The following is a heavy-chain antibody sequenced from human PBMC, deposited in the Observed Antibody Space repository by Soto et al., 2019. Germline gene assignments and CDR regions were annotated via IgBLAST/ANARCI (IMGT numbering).Heavy chain of an antibody. CDR3: ARGPLYCSGGSCYSHFDY. Sequence: EVQLVESGGGLVQPGGSLRLSCAASGFTFSSYSMNWVRQAPGKGLEWVSYISSSSSTIYYEDPVKGRFTISTDNAKNSLYLQMNSLRDEETAVYYCARGPLYCSGGSCYSHFDYWGQGTLVTVSS. J-gene: IGHJ4*02. V-gene: IGHV3-48*02. CDR1: GFTFSSYS. CDR2: ISSSSSTI. D-gene: IGHD2-15*01.